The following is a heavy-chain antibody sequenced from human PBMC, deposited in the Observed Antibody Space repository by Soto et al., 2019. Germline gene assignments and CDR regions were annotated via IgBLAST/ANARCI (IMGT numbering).Heavy chain of an antibody. D-gene: IGHD3-3*01. CDR2: IYYSGST. Sequence: SETLSLTCTVSGGSIISGGYYWNWIRQHPGKGLEWIGYIYYSGSTYYNPSLKSRVTISVDTSKNQFSLKLSSVTAADTAVYYCARDFWSSYPRYYYYGMDVWGQGTTVTVSS. CDR3: ARDFWSSYPRYYYYGMDV. J-gene: IGHJ6*02. V-gene: IGHV4-31*03. CDR1: GGSIISGGYY.